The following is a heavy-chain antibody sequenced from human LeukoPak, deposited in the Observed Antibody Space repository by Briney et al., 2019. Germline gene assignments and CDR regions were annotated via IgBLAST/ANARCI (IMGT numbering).Heavy chain of an antibody. Sequence: ASVKVSCKASGYTFTGYYMHWVRQAPGQGLEWMGRINPNSGGTNYAQKFQGRVTMTRDTSISTAYMELSRLRSDDTAVYYCARGLGYSSSWYLIILDYWGQGTLVTASS. CDR3: ARGLGYSSSWYLIILDY. D-gene: IGHD6-13*01. CDR1: GYTFTGYY. J-gene: IGHJ4*02. CDR2: INPNSGGT. V-gene: IGHV1-2*06.